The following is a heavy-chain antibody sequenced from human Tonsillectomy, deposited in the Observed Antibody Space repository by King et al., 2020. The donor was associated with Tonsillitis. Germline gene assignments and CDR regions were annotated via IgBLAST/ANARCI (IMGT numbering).Heavy chain of an antibody. V-gene: IGHV3-30-3*01. Sequence: VQLVESGGGVVQPGRSLRLSCAASGFTFSSYAMHWVRQAPGKGLEWVAVISYYGSNKYYANSVKGRFTISRDNSKNTLYLQMNSLRAEDTAVYYCARGPTVVTPGDYWGQGTLVTVSS. D-gene: IGHD4-23*01. J-gene: IGHJ4*02. CDR3: ARGPTVVTPGDY. CDR2: ISYYGSNK. CDR1: GFTFSSYA.